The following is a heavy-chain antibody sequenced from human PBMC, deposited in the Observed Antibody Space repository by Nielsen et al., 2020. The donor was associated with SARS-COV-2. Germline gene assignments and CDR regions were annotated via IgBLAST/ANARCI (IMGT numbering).Heavy chain of an antibody. CDR1: GYTFNSYG. CDR3: ARGANYDFWSGYSGYGLDV. CDR2: ISAYNGNT. D-gene: IGHD3-3*01. Sequence: ASVKVSCKASGYTFNSYGLSWVRQAPGQGLEWMGWISAYNGNTDYAQNFQGRVTMTTDTSTRTAYMELRSLRSDDTAVYYCARGANYDFWSGYSGYGLDVWGQGTTVTVSS. V-gene: IGHV1-18*01. J-gene: IGHJ6*02.